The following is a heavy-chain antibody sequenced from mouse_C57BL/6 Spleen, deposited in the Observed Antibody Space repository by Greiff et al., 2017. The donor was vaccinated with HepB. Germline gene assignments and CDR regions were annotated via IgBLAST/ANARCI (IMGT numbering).Heavy chain of an antibody. D-gene: IGHD2-3*01. CDR3: ARKGLYDGYRAWFAY. CDR2: IYPGSGST. Sequence: QVQLQQPGAELVKPGASVKMSCKASGYTFTSYWITWVKQRPGQGLEWIGDIYPGSGSTNYNEKFKSKATLTVDTSSSTAYMQLSSLTSEDSAVYYCARKGLYDGYRAWFAYWGQGTLVTVSA. J-gene: IGHJ3*01. CDR1: GYTFTSYW. V-gene: IGHV1-55*01.